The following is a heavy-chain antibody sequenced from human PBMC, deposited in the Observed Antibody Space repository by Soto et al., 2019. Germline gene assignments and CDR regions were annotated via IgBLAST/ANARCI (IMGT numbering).Heavy chain of an antibody. V-gene: IGHV4-4*02. CDR2: IYHSGST. J-gene: IGHJ6*02. D-gene: IGHD6-13*01. CDR1: GGSISSSNW. CDR3: ARDLGSIWKIYYYCYYGMDV. Sequence: SETLSLTCAVSGGSISSSNWWSWVRQPPGKGLEWIGEIYHSGSTNYNPSLKSRVTISVDKSKNQFSLKLSSVTAADTAVYYCARDLGSIWKIYYYCYYGMDVWGQGTTVTVSS.